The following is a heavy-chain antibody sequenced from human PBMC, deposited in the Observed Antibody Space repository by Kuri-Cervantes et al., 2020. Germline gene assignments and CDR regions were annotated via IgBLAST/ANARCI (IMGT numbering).Heavy chain of an antibody. Sequence: SETLSLTCTVSGGSISSSSYYWSWIRQPPGKGLEWIGEINHSESTNYNPSLKSRVTISVDTSKNQFSLKLSSVTAADTAVYYCARGPLVSGAPLKRKRFDYWGQGTLVTVSS. V-gene: IGHV4-39*07. CDR2: INHSEST. CDR3: ARGPLVSGAPLKRKRFDY. CDR1: GGSISSSSYY. D-gene: IGHD6-6*01. J-gene: IGHJ4*02.